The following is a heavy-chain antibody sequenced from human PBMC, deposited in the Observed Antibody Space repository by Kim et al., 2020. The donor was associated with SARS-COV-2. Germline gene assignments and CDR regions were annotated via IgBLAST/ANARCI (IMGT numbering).Heavy chain of an antibody. V-gene: IGHV4-34*01. Sequence: SETLSLTCAVYGGSFSGYYWSWIRQPPGKGLEWIGEINHSGSTNYNPSLKSRVTISVDTSKNQFSLKLSSVTAADTAVYYCARVVVVIALSRWFDPWGQGTLVTVSS. CDR3: ARVVVVIALSRWFDP. CDR2: INHSGST. CDR1: GGSFSGYY. J-gene: IGHJ5*02. D-gene: IGHD2-21*01.